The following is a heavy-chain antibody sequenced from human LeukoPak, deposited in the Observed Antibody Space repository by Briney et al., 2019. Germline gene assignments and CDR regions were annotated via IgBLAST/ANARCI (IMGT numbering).Heavy chain of an antibody. J-gene: IGHJ4*02. Sequence: GGSLRLSCAASGFTFSSYGMHWVRQAPGKGLEWVAVTSYDGSNKYYAGSVKGRFTISRDNSKNTLYLQMNSLRAEDTAVYYCAKEGTKWESPIPYVDYFDYWGQGTLVTVSS. D-gene: IGHD1-26*01. CDR3: AKEGTKWESPIPYVDYFDY. CDR1: GFTFSSYG. V-gene: IGHV3-30*18. CDR2: TSYDGSNK.